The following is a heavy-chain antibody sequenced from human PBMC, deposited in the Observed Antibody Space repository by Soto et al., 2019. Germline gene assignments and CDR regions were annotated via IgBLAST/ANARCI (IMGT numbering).Heavy chain of an antibody. CDR2: IYYSGST. CDR3: ARRGYYYDSSGYPSVWY. Sequence: SETLSLTCSVSGGSIRSSGYYWGWIRQPPGKGLEWIGSIYYSGSTYYNPSLKSRVTISVDTSKNQFSLKLSSVTAADTAVYYCARRGYYYDSSGYPSVWYWGQGTLVTVSS. D-gene: IGHD3-22*01. CDR1: GGSIRSSGYY. V-gene: IGHV4-39*01. J-gene: IGHJ4*02.